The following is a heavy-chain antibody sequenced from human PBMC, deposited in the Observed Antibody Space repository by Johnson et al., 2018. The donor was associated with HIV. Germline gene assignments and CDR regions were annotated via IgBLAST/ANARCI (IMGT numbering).Heavy chain of an antibody. D-gene: IGHD4-23*01. CDR2: VSYDASNK. CDR3: ARQTTVVSGDAFDI. J-gene: IGHJ3*02. CDR1: AFSFSGYA. V-gene: IGHV3-30*14. Sequence: QVQLVESGGGVVQPGRSLRLSCTSAFSFSGYAMHWVRQAPGKGPEWVAVVSYDASNKYYADSVKGRFTISRENAKNSLYLQMNSLRAGDTAVYYCARQTTVVSGDAFDIWGQGTMVTVSS.